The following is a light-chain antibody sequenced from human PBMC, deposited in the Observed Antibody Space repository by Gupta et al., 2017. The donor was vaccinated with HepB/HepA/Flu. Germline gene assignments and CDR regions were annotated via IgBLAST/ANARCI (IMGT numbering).Light chain of an antibody. V-gene: IGKV3-20*01. Sequence: PRERATLSCRARQRASSSYLAWYLQKPGKAPRLLIYGAFRRVNDIPARFSGRGSGTDFTRTISRLEPEGFAVYYCQQYGNTPWTFGQGTKVEIK. CDR1: QRASSSY. J-gene: IGKJ1*01. CDR2: GAF. CDR3: QQYGNTPWT.